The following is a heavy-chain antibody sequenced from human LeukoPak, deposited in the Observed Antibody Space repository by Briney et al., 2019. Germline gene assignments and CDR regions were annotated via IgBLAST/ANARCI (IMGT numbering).Heavy chain of an antibody. CDR1: GFTFGDHA. CDR2: SRTKAYGGTT. D-gene: IGHD4-17*01. Sequence: SGGSLRLSCTTAGFTFGDHAMSWVRQAPGKGLEWVGFSRTKAYGGTTEYAASVKGRFTISRDDSESIAYLQMNSLKTEDTAVYYCTFYGDYGSPFDYWGQGTLVTVSS. CDR3: TFYGDYGSPFDY. V-gene: IGHV3-49*04. J-gene: IGHJ4*02.